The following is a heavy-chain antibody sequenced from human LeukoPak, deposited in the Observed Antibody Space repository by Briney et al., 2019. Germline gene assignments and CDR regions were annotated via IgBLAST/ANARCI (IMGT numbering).Heavy chain of an antibody. CDR1: GFTFSSYA. Sequence: GGSLRLSCAASGFTFSSYAMNWVRQAPGKGLEWVSGLSGSGRGGSTYYAASVKGRFTISRENSKSTLYLQMNSLRAEDTAVYYCAKSLAAAGNYWGQGTLVTVSS. D-gene: IGHD6-13*01. CDR3: AKSLAAAGNY. J-gene: IGHJ4*02. CDR2: LSGSGRGGST. V-gene: IGHV3-23*01.